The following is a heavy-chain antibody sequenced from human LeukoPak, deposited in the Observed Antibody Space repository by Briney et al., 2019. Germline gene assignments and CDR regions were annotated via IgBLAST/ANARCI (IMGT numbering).Heavy chain of an antibody. J-gene: IGHJ4*02. CDR1: GGTFSSYA. CDR3: ARETIFGVVNLKNLPFDY. Sequence: SVKVSCKASGGTFSSYAISWVRQAPGQGLEWMGRIIPILGIANYAQKFQGRVTMTTDTSTSTAYMELRSLRSDDTAVYYCARETIFGVVNLKNLPFDYWGQGTLVTVSS. V-gene: IGHV1-69*04. CDR2: IIPILGIA. D-gene: IGHD3-3*01.